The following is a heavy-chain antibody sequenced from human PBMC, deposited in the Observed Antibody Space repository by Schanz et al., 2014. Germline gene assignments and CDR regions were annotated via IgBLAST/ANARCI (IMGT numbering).Heavy chain of an antibody. V-gene: IGHV3-11*01. D-gene: IGHD4-17*01. CDR1: GFIFNDYY. CDR2: ISRDGTTS. J-gene: IGHJ3*01. CDR3: VKDTNGGDSGNYHAFDV. Sequence: QVQLVESGGGLVKPGGSLRLSCAASGFIFNDYYMNWIRQAPGKGLEWLSYISRDGTTSYYADSVKGRFTISRDNANNTLDLQMKSLRPEDTALYYCVKDTNGGDSGNYHAFDVWGQGTRVTVSS.